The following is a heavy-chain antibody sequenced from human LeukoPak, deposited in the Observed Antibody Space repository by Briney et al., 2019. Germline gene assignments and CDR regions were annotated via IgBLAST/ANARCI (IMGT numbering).Heavy chain of an antibody. CDR3: ARNMVRGYVDAFDI. V-gene: IGHV3-21*01. CDR2: ISDDSNCI. Sequence: GGSLRLSCAASGFTFSTYSGNWIRQAPGKGLEWVSSISDDSNCIFYADSVKGRFTISRDNAKNSLYLQMNSLRAEDTAVYYCARNMVRGYVDAFDIWGQGTMVTVSS. D-gene: IGHD3-10*01. J-gene: IGHJ3*02. CDR1: GFTFSTYS.